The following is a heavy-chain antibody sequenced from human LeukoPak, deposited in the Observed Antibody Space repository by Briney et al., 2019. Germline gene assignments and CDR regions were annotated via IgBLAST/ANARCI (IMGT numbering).Heavy chain of an antibody. CDR2: TNPDSGDT. V-gene: IGHV1-2*02. Sequence: ASVKVSCKASGYTFTNYYIHWVRQAPGQGLEWMGWTNPDSGDTDYAQKFQGRVSITRDTSFTTAYMELSRLTSDDTAVYYCARSTAGSSSWYYYLDYWGQGPLVTVSS. CDR1: GYTFTNYY. J-gene: IGHJ4*02. CDR3: ARSTAGSSSWYYYLDY. D-gene: IGHD6-13*01.